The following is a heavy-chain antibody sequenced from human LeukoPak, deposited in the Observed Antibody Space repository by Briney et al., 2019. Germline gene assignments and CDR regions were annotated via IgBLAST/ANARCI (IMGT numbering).Heavy chain of an antibody. D-gene: IGHD2-15*01. CDR2: INPNSGGT. CDR1: GYTFTGYY. V-gene: IGHV1-2*02. Sequence: ASVKVSCKASGYTFTGYYMHWVRQAPGQGLEWMGWINPNSGGTNYAQKFQGRVTITRNTSISTAYMELSSLRSEDTAVYYCARGYCSGGSCYPYYYYYYMDVWGKGTTVTVSS. CDR3: ARGYCSGGSCYPYYYYYYMDV. J-gene: IGHJ6*03.